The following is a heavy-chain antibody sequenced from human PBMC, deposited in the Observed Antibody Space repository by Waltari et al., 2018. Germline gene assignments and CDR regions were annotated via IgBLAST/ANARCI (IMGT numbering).Heavy chain of an antibody. V-gene: IGHV1-2*06. CDR2: INPNIGGT. J-gene: IGHJ6*04. Sequence: QVQLVQSGAEVKKPGASVKVSCKASGYTFTGYYMHWVRQAPGQGLEWMGRINPNIGGTNYAQKFQGRVTMTRDTSISTAYMELSRLRSDDTAVYYCARVHDYGAMDVWGKGTTVTVSS. D-gene: IGHD4-17*01. CDR3: ARVHDYGAMDV. CDR1: GYTFTGYY.